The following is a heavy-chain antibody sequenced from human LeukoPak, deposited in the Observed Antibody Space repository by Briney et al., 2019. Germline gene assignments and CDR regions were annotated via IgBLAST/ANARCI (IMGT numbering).Heavy chain of an antibody. J-gene: IGHJ4*02. CDR1: GFTFSSYS. Sequence: PGGSLRLSCAASGFTFSSYSMNWVRQAPGKGLEWVSSISSSSSYIYYADSVKGRFTISRDNAKNSLYLQMNSLRAEDTAVYYCARDFLAWELLGLFDYWGQGTLVTVSS. CDR2: ISSSSSYI. V-gene: IGHV3-21*01. CDR3: ARDFLAWELLGLFDY. D-gene: IGHD1-26*01.